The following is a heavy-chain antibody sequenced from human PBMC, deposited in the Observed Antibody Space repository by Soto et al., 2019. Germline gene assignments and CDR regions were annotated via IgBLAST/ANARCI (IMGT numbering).Heavy chain of an antibody. V-gene: IGHV3-7*01. J-gene: IGHJ4*02. CDR2: IKEDGSAK. D-gene: IGHD4-17*01. Sequence: EVQLVESGGGLVQPGGSLRLSCAASGFTFSTYWMSWVRQAPGKGLEGVANIKEDGSAKYCVDSVKGRFTISRDNAPNSLFLQMNALGAEDTAVYYCASLLSAVRLGFDSWGQGTLVTVSS. CDR1: GFTFSTYW. CDR3: ASLLSAVRLGFDS.